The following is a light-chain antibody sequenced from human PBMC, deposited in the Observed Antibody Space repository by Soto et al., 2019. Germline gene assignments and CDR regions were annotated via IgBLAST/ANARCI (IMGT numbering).Light chain of an antibody. V-gene: IGKV3-11*01. Sequence: DIVMTQSPATLSFSPGERATLSCRASQTVSSSLAWYQQKPGQAPRLLIYEASNRATGIPARFSGSGSGADFTLTISSLEPEDFALYYCQQHINWPLTFGGGTKVDI. CDR1: QTVSSS. CDR2: EAS. J-gene: IGKJ4*01. CDR3: QQHINWPLT.